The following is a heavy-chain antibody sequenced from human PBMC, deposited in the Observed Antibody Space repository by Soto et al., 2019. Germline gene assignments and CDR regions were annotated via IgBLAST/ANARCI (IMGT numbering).Heavy chain of an antibody. CDR3: ARDHVVVPAATFFDY. D-gene: IGHD2-2*01. J-gene: IGHJ4*02. CDR1: GYTFTGYY. Sequence: ASVKVSCKASGYTFTGYYMHWVRQAPGQGLEWMGWINPNSGGTNYAQKFQGWVTMTRDTSIGTAYMELSRLRSDDTAVYYCARDHVVVPAATFFDYWGQGTLVTVSS. V-gene: IGHV1-2*04. CDR2: INPNSGGT.